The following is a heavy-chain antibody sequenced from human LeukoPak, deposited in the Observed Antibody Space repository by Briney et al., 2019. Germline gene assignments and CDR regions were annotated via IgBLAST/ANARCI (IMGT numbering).Heavy chain of an antibody. CDR1: GFTFSGFG. CDR2: ISSDGSSK. J-gene: IGHJ1*01. CDR3: GTEGGARGVDTVRYEY. V-gene: IGHV3-30*03. Sequence: GGSLRLSCAASGFTFSGFGMHWVRQAPGKGLQWVAVISSDGSSKFYADSVAGRFTISRDNSKNTVFLQMSSLRPEDTAVYFCGTEGGARGVDTVRYEYWGQGTLVTVSS. D-gene: IGHD2-8*02.